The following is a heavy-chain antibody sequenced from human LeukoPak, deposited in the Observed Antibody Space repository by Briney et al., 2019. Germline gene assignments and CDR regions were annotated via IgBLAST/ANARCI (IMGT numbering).Heavy chain of an antibody. D-gene: IGHD5-24*01. Sequence: GGSLRLSCAASGFTVSSNYMSWVRQAPGKGLEWVSVIYSGGSTYYADSVKGRFTISRDNSKNTLYLQMNSLRAEDTAVYYCGHLTRYNYFDYWGQGTLVTVSS. J-gene: IGHJ4*02. CDR1: GFTVSSNY. CDR3: GHLTRYNYFDY. V-gene: IGHV3-66*01. CDR2: IYSGGST.